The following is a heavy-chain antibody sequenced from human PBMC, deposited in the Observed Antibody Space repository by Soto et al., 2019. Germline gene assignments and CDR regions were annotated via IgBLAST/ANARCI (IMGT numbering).Heavy chain of an antibody. D-gene: IGHD5-12*01. J-gene: IGHJ6*02. CDR2: ISNDGSKK. CDR1: GFRFSDYG. CDR3: AKTRRGYDMFFYGLDV. V-gene: IGHV3-30*18. Sequence: QVHLVESGGGVVQPGRSLRLACAVSGFRFSDYGMHWVRQAPGKGLEWVAVISNDGSKKYYGDSVQGRFTISRDDSKSTVYVQMDSLKPEVTAVYYCAKTRRGYDMFFYGLDVWGQGTTVSVSS.